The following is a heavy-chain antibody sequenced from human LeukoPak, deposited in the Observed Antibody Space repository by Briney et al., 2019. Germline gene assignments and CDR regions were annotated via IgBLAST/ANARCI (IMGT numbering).Heavy chain of an antibody. CDR2: INSDGRST. CDR1: GFTFSDYW. Sequence: GGSLRLSCEASGFTFSDYWMHWVRQAPGKGLVWVSRINSDGRSTTYADSVKGRFTISRDNSKNTLYLQMNSLRAEDTALYFCAQWSRYFDYWGQGTLVTVSS. J-gene: IGHJ4*02. CDR3: AQWSRYFDY. D-gene: IGHD1-26*01. V-gene: IGHV3-74*01.